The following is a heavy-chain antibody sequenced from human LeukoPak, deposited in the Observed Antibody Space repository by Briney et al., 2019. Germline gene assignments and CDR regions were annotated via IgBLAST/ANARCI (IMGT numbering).Heavy chain of an antibody. CDR3: AKDGEYYDFWSGYFFDY. Sequence: TGGSLRLSCAACGFTFSSYAMSWVRQAPGKGLEWVSAISGSGGSTYYADSVKGRFTISRDNSKNTLYLQMNSLRAEDTAVYYCAKDGEYYDFWSGYFFDYWGQGTLVTVSS. CDR2: ISGSGGST. CDR1: GFTFSSYA. V-gene: IGHV3-23*01. J-gene: IGHJ4*02. D-gene: IGHD3-3*01.